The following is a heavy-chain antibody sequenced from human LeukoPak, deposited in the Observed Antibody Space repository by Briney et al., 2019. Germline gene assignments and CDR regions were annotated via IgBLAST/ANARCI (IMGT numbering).Heavy chain of an antibody. Sequence: GASVKVSCKASGYTFTQYGISWVGQAPGQGLEWMGWISTYNRNTNYAQKFQGRVTMTTERSTSTDYMELRGLRSDDTAVYYCARESGMDVWGQGTTVTVSS. CDR2: ISTYNRNT. V-gene: IGHV1-18*01. J-gene: IGHJ6*02. CDR1: GYTFTQYG. CDR3: ARESGMDV.